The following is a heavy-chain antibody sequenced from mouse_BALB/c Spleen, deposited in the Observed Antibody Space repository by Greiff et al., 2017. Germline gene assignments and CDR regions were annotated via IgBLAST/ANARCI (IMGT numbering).Heavy chain of an antibody. V-gene: IGHV5-12-2*01. J-gene: IGHJ4*01. Sequence: EVQGVESGGGLVQPGGSLKLSCAASGFTFSSYTMSWVRQTPEKRLEWVAYISNGGGSTYYPDTVKGRFTISRDNAKNTLYLQMSSLKSEDTAMYYCARDLGGAMDDWGQGTSVTVSS. CDR2: ISNGGGST. CDR1: GFTFSSYT. CDR3: ARDLGGAMDD.